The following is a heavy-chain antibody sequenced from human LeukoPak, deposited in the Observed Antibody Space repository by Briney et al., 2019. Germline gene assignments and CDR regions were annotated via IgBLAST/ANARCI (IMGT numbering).Heavy chain of an antibody. CDR3: ARAPDDLLHGRAFDI. CDR2: IYYSGST. J-gene: IGHJ3*02. Sequence: SETLSLTCTVSGGSISSGGYYWSWIRQPPGKGLEWIGYIYYSGSTNYNPSLKSRVTISVDTSKNQFSLHLNSVSPDDAAVYYCARAPDDLLHGRAFDIWGQGTVVTVSS. D-gene: IGHD3-3*01. V-gene: IGHV4-61*08. CDR1: GGSISSGGYY.